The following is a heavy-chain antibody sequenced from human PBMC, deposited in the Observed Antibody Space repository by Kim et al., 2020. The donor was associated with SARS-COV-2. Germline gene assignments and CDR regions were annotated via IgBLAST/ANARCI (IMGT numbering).Heavy chain of an antibody. CDR3: ARDLGLEPQTGSHYYYYYGMDV. V-gene: IGHV1-46*01. CDR2: INPSGGST. Sequence: ASVKVSCKASGYTFTSYYMHWVRQAPGQGLEWMGIINPSGGSTSYAQKFQGRVTMTRDTSTSTVYMELSSLRSEDTAVYYCARDLGLEPQTGSHYYYYYGMDVWGQGTTVTVSS. CDR1: GYTFTSYY. J-gene: IGHJ6*02. D-gene: IGHD7-27*01.